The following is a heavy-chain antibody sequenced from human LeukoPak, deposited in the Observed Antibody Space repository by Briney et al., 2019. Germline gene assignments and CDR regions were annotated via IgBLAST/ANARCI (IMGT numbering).Heavy chain of an antibody. CDR3: ARDGYSGYAFTAFDI. Sequence: GGSLRLSCAASGFTFSSYSINWVRQAPGKGLEWVSSISSSSSYIYYADSVKGRFTISRDNAKNSLYLQMNSLRAEDTAVYYCARDGYSGYAFTAFDIWGQGTMVTVSS. V-gene: IGHV3-21*01. CDR2: ISSSSSYI. D-gene: IGHD5-12*01. J-gene: IGHJ3*02. CDR1: GFTFSSYS.